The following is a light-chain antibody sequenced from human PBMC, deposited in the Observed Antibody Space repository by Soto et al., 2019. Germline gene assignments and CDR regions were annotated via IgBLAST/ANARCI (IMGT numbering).Light chain of an antibody. J-gene: IGKJ1*01. V-gene: IGKV1-39*01. CDR1: EGMKTY. Sequence: DVQMTQSPSSLSASVGDRVTITCGASEGMKTYLNWYQQKPGKAPRLLIYAASTLQSGVPSRFTGSGYGTHFTLTIGSLQTDDFATYDGQQTYATTPTFGQGTKVDIK. CDR3: QQTYATTPT. CDR2: AAS.